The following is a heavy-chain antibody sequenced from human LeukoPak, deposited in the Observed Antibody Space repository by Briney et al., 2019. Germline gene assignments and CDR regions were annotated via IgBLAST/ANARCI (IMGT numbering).Heavy chain of an antibody. CDR3: AKHLGYDILTGYYADAFDI. V-gene: IGHV3-23*01. CDR2: ISGSGGST. Sequence: PGGSLRLSCAASGFTFSSYAMSWVRQAPGKGLEWVSAISGSGGSTYYADSVKGRFTISRDNSKNTLYLQMNSLRAEDTAVYYCAKHLGYDILTGYYADAFDIWGQGTMVTVSS. J-gene: IGHJ3*02. D-gene: IGHD3-9*01. CDR1: GFTFSSYA.